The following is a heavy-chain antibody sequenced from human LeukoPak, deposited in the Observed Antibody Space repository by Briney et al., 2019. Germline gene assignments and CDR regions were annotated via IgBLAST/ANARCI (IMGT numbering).Heavy chain of an antibody. CDR3: ARRAVSIAAAGQSAFDI. Sequence: PSETLSLTCTVSGGSISSSSYYWGWIRQPPEKGLEWIGYIYYSGSTNYNPSLKSRVTISVDTSKNQFSLKLSSVTAADTAVYYCARRAVSIAAAGQSAFDIWGQGTMVTVSS. J-gene: IGHJ3*02. CDR1: GGSISSSSYY. D-gene: IGHD6-13*01. CDR2: IYYSGST. V-gene: IGHV4-61*05.